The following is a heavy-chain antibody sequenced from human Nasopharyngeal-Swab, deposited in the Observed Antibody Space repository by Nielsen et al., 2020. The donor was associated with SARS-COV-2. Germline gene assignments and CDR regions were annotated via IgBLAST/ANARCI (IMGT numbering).Heavy chain of an antibody. V-gene: IGHV3-53*01. J-gene: IGHJ6*02. CDR3: AIEKVVVVAAGGWYYGMDV. Sequence: WIRQPPGKRLEWVSVIYSGGSTYYADSVKGRFTISRDNSKNTLYFQMNSLRAEDTAVYYCAIEKVVVVAAGGWYYGMDVWGQGTTVTVSS. D-gene: IGHD2-15*01. CDR2: IYSGGST.